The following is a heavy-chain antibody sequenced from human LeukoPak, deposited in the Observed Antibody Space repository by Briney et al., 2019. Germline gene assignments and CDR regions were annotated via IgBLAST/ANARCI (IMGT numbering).Heavy chain of an antibody. D-gene: IGHD2-15*01. CDR1: GYSISSGYY. J-gene: IGHJ6*03. Sequence: PSETLSLTCTVSGYSISSGYYWGWIRQPPGKGLEWIGSIYYSGSTYYNPSLKSRVTISVDTSKNQFSLKLTSVTAADTAVYYCARGSCSGGSCSSFYFYYMDVWGKGTTVTVSS. CDR3: ARGSCSGGSCSSFYFYYMDV. CDR2: IYYSGST. V-gene: IGHV4-38-2*02.